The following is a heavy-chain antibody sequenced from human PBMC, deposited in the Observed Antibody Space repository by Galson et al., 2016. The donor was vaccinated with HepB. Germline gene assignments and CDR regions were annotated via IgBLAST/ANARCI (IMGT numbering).Heavy chain of an antibody. V-gene: IGHV4-30-2*01. D-gene: IGHD2-21*01. CDR3: ARVDSGVIILYYYYRLDV. CDR1: GGSISNGGFS. Sequence: TLSLTCVVSGGSISNGGFSWSWIRQPPGKGLEWIGSISHSGNTYYNPSLRSRVTISINRSKSQFSLKLNSVTAADTAVYYCARVDSGVIILYYYYRLDVWGHGTTVTVSS. J-gene: IGHJ6*02. CDR2: ISHSGNT.